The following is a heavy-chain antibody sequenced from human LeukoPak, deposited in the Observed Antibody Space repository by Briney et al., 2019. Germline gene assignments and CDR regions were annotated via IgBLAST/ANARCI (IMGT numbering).Heavy chain of an antibody. J-gene: IGHJ4*02. CDR2: ISGSGGST. V-gene: IGHV3-23*01. Sequence: PGGSLRLSCAASGFTFSSYAMSWVRQAPGKGLEWVSAISGSGGSTYYADSVKGRFTISRDNAKNSLYLQMNSLRAEDTAVYYCARDRAGERYFDGYDYWGQGTLVTVSS. D-gene: IGHD3-9*01. CDR3: ARDRAGERYFDGYDY. CDR1: GFTFSSYA.